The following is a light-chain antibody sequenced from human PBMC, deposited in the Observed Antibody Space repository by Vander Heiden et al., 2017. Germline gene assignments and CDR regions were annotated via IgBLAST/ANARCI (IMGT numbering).Light chain of an antibody. J-gene: IGLJ2*01. CDR2: DVT. Sequence: QSPLTHPASASGSPGPSATFSSTVTSTDVGRHNRFSWYQQPPGTAPKLLIYDVTKRPSGVPDRFSGSKSGNTASLTITGLQAEDEADYYCSSYKSSNTPVAFGGGTKLTVL. CDR1: STDVGRHNR. V-gene: IGLV2-18*02. CDR3: SSYKSSNTPVA.